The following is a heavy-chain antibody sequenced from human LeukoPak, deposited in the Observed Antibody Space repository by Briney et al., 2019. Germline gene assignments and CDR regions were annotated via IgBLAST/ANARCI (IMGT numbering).Heavy chain of an antibody. D-gene: IGHD3-10*01. CDR2: ISGSGGST. Sequence: GGSLRLSCAASGFTFSSYAMSWVRQAPGKGLEWVSAISGSGGSTYYADSVEGRFTISRDNSKNTLYLQMNSLRADDTAVYYCAKMSGVVWFGELRLPFDYWGQGTLVTVSS. J-gene: IGHJ4*02. V-gene: IGHV3-23*01. CDR3: AKMSGVVWFGELRLPFDY. CDR1: GFTFSSYA.